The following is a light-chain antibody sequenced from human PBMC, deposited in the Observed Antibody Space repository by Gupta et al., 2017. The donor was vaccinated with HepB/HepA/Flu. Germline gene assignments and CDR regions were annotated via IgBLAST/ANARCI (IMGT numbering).Light chain of an antibody. CDR3: QQYGSSPCS. CDR2: GAS. CDR1: QSVSSSY. V-gene: IGKV3-20*01. Sequence: GERATLSCRASQSVSSSYLAWYQQKPGQAPRLLIYGASSRATGIPDRFSGSGSGIDFTLTISRLEPEDFAVYYCQQYGSSPCSFGQGTKLEIK. J-gene: IGKJ2*04.